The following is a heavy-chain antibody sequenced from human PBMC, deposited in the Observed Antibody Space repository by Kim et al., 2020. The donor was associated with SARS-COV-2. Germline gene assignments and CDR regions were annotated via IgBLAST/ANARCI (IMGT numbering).Heavy chain of an antibody. CDR3: ARDLIDYGDYRFSSVFDY. J-gene: IGHJ4*02. V-gene: IGHV3-30*04. CDR2: ISYDGSNK. D-gene: IGHD4-17*01. Sequence: GGSLRLSCAASGFTFSNYAMHWVRQAPGKGLEWVAIISYDGSNKYYADSVKGRFTFSRDNSKNTLYLQMNSLRADDTAVYYCARDLIDYGDYRFSSVFDYWGQGTLVTVSS. CDR1: GFTFSNYA.